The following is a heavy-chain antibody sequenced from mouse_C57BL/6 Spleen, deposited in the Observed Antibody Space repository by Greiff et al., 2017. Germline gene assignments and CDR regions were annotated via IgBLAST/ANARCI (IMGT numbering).Heavy chain of an antibody. Sequence: VQLQQSGAELVKPGASVKLSCTASGFNIKDYYMHWVKQRTEQGLEWIGRIDPADGETQYAPKFQGKATITADTSSNTAYLQLSSLTSEDAAVDYCARGKYGNYVDDWGKGTTLTVSS. J-gene: IGHJ2*01. V-gene: IGHV14-2*01. CDR1: GFNIKDYY. CDR2: IDPADGET. D-gene: IGHD2-10*02. CDR3: ARGKYGNYVDD.